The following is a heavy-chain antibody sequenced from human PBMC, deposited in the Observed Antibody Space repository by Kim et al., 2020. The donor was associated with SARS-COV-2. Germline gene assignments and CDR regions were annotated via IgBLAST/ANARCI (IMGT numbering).Heavy chain of an antibody. V-gene: IGHV3-48*02. CDR3: ARDPVGISTRVNWFDP. CDR2: ISNSATAI. CDR1: GFTFSDYS. Sequence: GGSLRLSCAVSGFTFSDYSMNWVRQAPGKGLEWVAYISNSATAIYYAASVKGRFTISRDNANNSLYLQMNSLRDDDTAVYYCARDPVGISTRVNWFDPWGQGTLVTVSS. J-gene: IGHJ5*02. D-gene: IGHD1-26*01.